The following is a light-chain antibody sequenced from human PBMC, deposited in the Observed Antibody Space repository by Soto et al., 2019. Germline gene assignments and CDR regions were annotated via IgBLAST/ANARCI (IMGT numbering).Light chain of an antibody. CDR2: GAS. J-gene: IGKJ1*01. V-gene: IGKV3-20*01. Sequence: EIVLTQSPGALSLSPGDIATLSCRASQSGSSTYLAWYQQKPGQAPRLLIYGASSRATGIPDRFSGSGSGTDFTLTISRLEPEDFAVYYCQQYGSSPWTFGQGTKV. CDR1: QSGSSTY. CDR3: QQYGSSPWT.